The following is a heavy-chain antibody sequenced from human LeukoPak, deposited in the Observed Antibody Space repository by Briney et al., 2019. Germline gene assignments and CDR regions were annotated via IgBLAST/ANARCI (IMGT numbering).Heavy chain of an antibody. Sequence: PGGSLRLSCAASGFTFSSYGMHWVRQAPGKGLEWVAVIWYDGSNKYYADCVKGRFTISRDNSKNTLYLQMNSLRAEDTAVYYCARDGGQQLVRRYFDYWGQGTLVTVSS. CDR1: GFTFSSYG. CDR3: ARDGGQQLVRRYFDY. D-gene: IGHD6-13*01. V-gene: IGHV3-33*01. J-gene: IGHJ4*02. CDR2: IWYDGSNK.